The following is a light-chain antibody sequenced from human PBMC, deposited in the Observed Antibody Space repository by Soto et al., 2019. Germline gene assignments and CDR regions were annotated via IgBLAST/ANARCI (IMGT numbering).Light chain of an antibody. Sequence: DIQLTQSPSFLSASVGDRVTITCRASQGISTYLTWYQQKPGKAPKLLIYSASTLQSGVPSRFSGSGSETEFTLTISSLQPEDFATYFCQQLQSFPPTFGQGTKVEIK. CDR3: QQLQSFPPT. CDR2: SAS. V-gene: IGKV1-9*01. CDR1: QGISTY. J-gene: IGKJ1*01.